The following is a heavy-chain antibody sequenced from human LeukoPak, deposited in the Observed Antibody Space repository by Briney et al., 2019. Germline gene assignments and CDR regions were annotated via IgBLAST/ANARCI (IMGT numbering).Heavy chain of an antibody. CDR2: INSDGSST. V-gene: IGHV3-74*01. J-gene: IGHJ4*02. Sequence: GGSLRLSCAASGFTFSSYWMHWVRQAPGKGLVWVSRINSDGSSTSNADSVKGRFTISRDNAKNTLYLQMNSLRAEDTAIYYCATYRQVLLPFESWGQGTLVTVSS. D-gene: IGHD5-18*01. CDR1: GFTFSSYW. CDR3: ATYRQVLLPFES.